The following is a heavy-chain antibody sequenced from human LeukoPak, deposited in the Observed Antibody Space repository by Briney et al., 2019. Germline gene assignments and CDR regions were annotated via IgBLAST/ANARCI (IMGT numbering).Heavy chain of an antibody. CDR2: ISSRSSTI. V-gene: IGHV3-48*04. CDR3: ARDFSYDSSGYFDY. Sequence: GGSLRLSCAASGFAFSRYSMNWVRQAPGKGLEWGSYISSRSSTIYYADSVKGRFTISRDNAKNSLYLQMNSLRAEDTAVYYCARDFSYDSSGYFDYWGQGTLVTVSS. J-gene: IGHJ4*02. D-gene: IGHD3-22*01. CDR1: GFAFSRYS.